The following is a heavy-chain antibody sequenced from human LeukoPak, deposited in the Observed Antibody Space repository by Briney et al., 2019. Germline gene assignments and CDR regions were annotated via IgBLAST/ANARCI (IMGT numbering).Heavy chain of an antibody. CDR2: INAGNGNT. D-gene: IGHD2-15*01. J-gene: IGHJ4*02. CDR3: ARGEAMGGNIVVVVAATPPPLH. V-gene: IGHV1-3*01. Sequence: GASVKVSCKASGYTFTSYAMHWVRQAPGQRLEWMGWINAGNGNTKYSQKFQGRVTITRDTSASTAYMELSSLRSEDTAVYYCARGEAMGGNIVVVVAATPPPLHWGQGTLVTVSS. CDR1: GYTFTSYA.